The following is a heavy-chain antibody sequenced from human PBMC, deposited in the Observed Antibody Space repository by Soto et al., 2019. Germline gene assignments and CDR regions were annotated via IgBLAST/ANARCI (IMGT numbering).Heavy chain of an antibody. CDR1: GFTFSSYA. J-gene: IGHJ4*02. CDR3: AKDYSRILWFGEPAN. D-gene: IGHD3-10*01. V-gene: IGHV3-30*18. CDR2: ISYDGSNK. Sequence: QVQLVESGGGVVQPGRSLRLSCAASGFTFSSYAMPWVRQAPGKGLEWVAVISYDGSNKYYADSVKGRFTISRDNSKNTLYLQMNSLRAEDTAVYYCAKDYSRILWFGEPANWGQGTLVTVSS.